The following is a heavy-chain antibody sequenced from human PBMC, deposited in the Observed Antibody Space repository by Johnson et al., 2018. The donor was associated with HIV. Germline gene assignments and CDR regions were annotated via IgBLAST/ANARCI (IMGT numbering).Heavy chain of an antibody. J-gene: IGHJ3*02. CDR1: GFTFDDHG. CDR2: ISWNSGSI. CDR3: ARDPKRSGSYYKDAFDI. D-gene: IGHD3-10*01. Sequence: VQLVESGGGVVRPGGSLRLSCAASGFTFDDHGMSWVRQGSGKGLEWVSGISWNSGSIGDADSVKGRFTISRDNSKNTLYLQMNSLRAEDTAVYYCARDPKRSGSYYKDAFDIWGQGTMVTVSS. V-gene: IGHV3-20*04.